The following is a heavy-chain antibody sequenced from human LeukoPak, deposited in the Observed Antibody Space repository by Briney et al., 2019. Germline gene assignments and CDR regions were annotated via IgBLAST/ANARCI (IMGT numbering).Heavy chain of an antibody. CDR1: GFSFTDYP. D-gene: IGHD3-16*01. V-gene: IGHV3-48*02. Sequence: GGSLRLSCATSGFSFTDYPMNWVRQAPGKGLEWISNIRTTAEGAKYAYYADSVKGRVTISRDDGKNTLYLHMNSLRDDDTAVYYCARNPLGDYYFDYWGQGTLVTVSS. J-gene: IGHJ4*02. CDR3: ARNPLGDYYFDY. CDR2: IRTTAEGAKYA.